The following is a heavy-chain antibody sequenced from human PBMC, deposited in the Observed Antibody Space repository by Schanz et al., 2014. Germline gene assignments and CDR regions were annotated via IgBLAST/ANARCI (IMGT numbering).Heavy chain of an antibody. Sequence: VKLVESGGGLVQPGGSLRLSCAASGFTFSDYYMTWIRQAPGKGLEWVALISYDGNTKYYADSVKGRFTISRDNSKNTLYLQMNSLRADDTAVYYCARDLLVSHYDFWSGNDYWGQGTLVTVSS. CDR2: ISYDGNTK. J-gene: IGHJ4*02. V-gene: IGHV3-30-3*01. D-gene: IGHD3-3*01. CDR1: GFTFSDYY. CDR3: ARDLLVSHYDFWSGNDY.